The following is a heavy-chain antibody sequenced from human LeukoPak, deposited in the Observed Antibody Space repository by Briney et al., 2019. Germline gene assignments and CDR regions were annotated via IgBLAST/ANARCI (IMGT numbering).Heavy chain of an antibody. Sequence: SETLSFTCTVSGYSISSGYYWGWIRQPPGKGLEWIGSIYYSGSTYYNPSLKSRVTISVDTSKNQFSLKLSSVTAADTAVYYCARGREWLDAFDIWGQGTMVTVSS. D-gene: IGHD3-3*01. CDR3: ARGREWLDAFDI. V-gene: IGHV4-38-2*02. J-gene: IGHJ3*02. CDR1: GYSISSGYY. CDR2: IYYSGST.